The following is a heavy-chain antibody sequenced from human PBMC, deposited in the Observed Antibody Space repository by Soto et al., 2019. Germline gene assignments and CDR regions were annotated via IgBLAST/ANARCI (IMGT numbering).Heavy chain of an antibody. Sequence: SETLSLTCTVSGGSISSSSYYWGWIRQPPGKGLEWIGSIYYSGSTYYNPSLKSRVTISVDTSKNQFSLKLSSVAAADTAVYYCARLGSSWYYFDYWGQGTLVTVSS. CDR3: ARLGSSWYYFDY. J-gene: IGHJ4*02. D-gene: IGHD6-13*01. CDR2: IYYSGST. V-gene: IGHV4-39*01. CDR1: GGSISSSSYY.